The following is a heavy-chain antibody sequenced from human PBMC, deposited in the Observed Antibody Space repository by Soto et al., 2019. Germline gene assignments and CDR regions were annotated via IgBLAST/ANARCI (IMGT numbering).Heavy chain of an antibody. CDR2: IVPNVGTV. J-gene: IGHJ4*02. CDR1: GGTLSSFINYP. D-gene: IGHD3-3*01. CDR3: ARRDTSGFLRYFDN. Sequence: SVKVSCKASGGTLSSFINYPINWVRQSPGQGLEWMGGIVPNVGTVNYAQKFQGRVTITADKSTGTAYMELSSLRSEDTALYYCARRDTSGFLRYFDNWGQGPLVTVYS. V-gene: IGHV1-69*06.